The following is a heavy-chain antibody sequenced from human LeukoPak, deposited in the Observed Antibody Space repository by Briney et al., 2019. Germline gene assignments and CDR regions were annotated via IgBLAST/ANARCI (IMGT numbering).Heavy chain of an antibody. CDR2: IYYSGST. V-gene: IGHV4-39*01. CDR3: ARLSVNYYDY. J-gene: IGHJ4*02. CDR1: GGSISSSSYY. Sequence: SETLSLTCTVSGGSISSSSYYWGWIRQPPGKGLEWIGSIYYSGSTYYNPSLKSRVTISVHTSKNQFSLKLNSVTAADTAVYYCARLSVNYYDYWGQGTLVTVSS. D-gene: IGHD2-8*01.